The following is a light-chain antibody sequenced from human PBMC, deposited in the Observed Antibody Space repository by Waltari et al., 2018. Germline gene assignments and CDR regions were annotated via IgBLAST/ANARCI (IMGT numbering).Light chain of an antibody. CDR2: ETE. J-gene: IGLJ2*01. CDR1: TPNLGNNY. Sequence: QSVLTQPPSVSAAPGQKVTISCSGSTPNLGNNYVSWYQPLPGAAPKVSIHETEKRPSGIPDRFAGSKSGTSASLGITGLQTGDEAAYYCGTWDNNLSALVFGGGTKLTVL. CDR3: GTWDNNLSALV. V-gene: IGLV1-51*02.